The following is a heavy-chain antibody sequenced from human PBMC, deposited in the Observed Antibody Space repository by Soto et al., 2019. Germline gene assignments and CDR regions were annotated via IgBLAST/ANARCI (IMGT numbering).Heavy chain of an antibody. J-gene: IGHJ5*02. CDR1: GFTLSNTG. D-gene: IGHD6-19*01. CDR2: IKYDGSGE. V-gene: IGHV3-30*03. CDR3: ARDWCSSDWFNYLGP. Sequence: QVQLVESGGGVVQPGRSLRLSCVASGFTLSNTGMRWVRQVPGKGLEWVAMIKYDGSGEDYADSVMGRFTISRDNSKNLLYFQLSTQRPELTSVYSCARDWCSSDWFNYLGPWGQGTLVTVSS.